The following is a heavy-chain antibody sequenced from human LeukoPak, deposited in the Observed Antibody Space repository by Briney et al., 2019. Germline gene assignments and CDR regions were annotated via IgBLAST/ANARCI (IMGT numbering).Heavy chain of an antibody. J-gene: IGHJ4*02. CDR1: GSTLSEFW. CDR2: IKQDGREK. CDR3: AKGASDIVVVTSIYYFDY. V-gene: IGHV3-7*02. Sequence: GGSLRLSCAASGSTLSEFWMNWVRQAPGKGLEWVANIKQDGREKNYVDSVKGRFTISRDNAKNSLYLQMNSLRAEDTAVYYCAKGASDIVVVTSIYYFDYWGQGTLVTVSS. D-gene: IGHD2-2*01.